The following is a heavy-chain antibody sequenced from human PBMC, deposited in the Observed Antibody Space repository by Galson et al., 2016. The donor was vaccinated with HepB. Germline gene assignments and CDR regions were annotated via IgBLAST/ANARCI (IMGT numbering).Heavy chain of an antibody. CDR2: ISHTGSP. V-gene: IGHV4-4*02. D-gene: IGHD6-19*01. CDR1: GGSVSSGHW. J-gene: IGHJ4*02. Sequence: SETLSLTCAVSGGSVSSGHWWSWVRQPPGKGLEWIGEISHTGSPNYNPSLESRVTISVDKSKNQFSLKLSSVTAADTAVYFCTRGYSSAWFWGQGTLVTVSS. CDR3: TRGYSSAWF.